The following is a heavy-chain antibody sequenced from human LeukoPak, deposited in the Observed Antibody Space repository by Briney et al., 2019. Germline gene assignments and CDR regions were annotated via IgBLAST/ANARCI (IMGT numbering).Heavy chain of an antibody. J-gene: IGHJ4*02. D-gene: IGHD2-15*01. Sequence: GGSLRLSCAASGFTFSSYAMSWVRRAPGKGLEWVSAISGSGGSTYYADSVKGRFTISRDNSKNTLYLQMNSLRAEDTAVYYCANDGLGGAVGHWGQGTLVTVSS. CDR2: ISGSGGST. V-gene: IGHV3-23*01. CDR3: ANDGLGGAVGH. CDR1: GFTFSSYA.